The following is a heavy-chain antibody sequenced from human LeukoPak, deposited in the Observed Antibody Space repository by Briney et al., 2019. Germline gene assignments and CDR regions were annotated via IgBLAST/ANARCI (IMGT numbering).Heavy chain of an antibody. CDR3: ARVGLGYTPSDY. J-gene: IGHJ4*02. Sequence: GRSLRLSCAASEFTFSDYYMSWIRQAPGKGLEWVSYISSSGSTIYYADSVKGRFTISRDNAKNSLYLQMNSLRADDTAVYYCARVGLGYTPSDYWGQGTLVTVSS. V-gene: IGHV3-11*01. D-gene: IGHD3/OR15-3a*01. CDR1: EFTFSDYY. CDR2: ISSSGSTI.